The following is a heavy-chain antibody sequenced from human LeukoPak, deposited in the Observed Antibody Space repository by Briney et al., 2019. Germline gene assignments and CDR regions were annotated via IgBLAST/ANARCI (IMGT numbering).Heavy chain of an antibody. CDR2: INHSGST. CDR3: ARPGYCGGECYGGDAFDI. D-gene: IGHD2-21*01. V-gene: IGHV4-34*01. J-gene: IGHJ3*02. CDR1: GGSFSGYY. Sequence: SETLSLTCAVYGGSFSGYYWSWIRQPPGKGLEWIGEINHSGSTNYNPSLKSRVTISVDTSKNQFSLKLSSVTAADTAVYYCARPGYCGGECYGGDAFDIWGQGTMVTVSS.